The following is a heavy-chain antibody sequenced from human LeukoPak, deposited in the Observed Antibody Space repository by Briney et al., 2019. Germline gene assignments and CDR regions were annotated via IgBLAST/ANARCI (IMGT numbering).Heavy chain of an antibody. CDR1: GFTFGSYW. J-gene: IGHJ4*02. Sequence: GGSLRLSCAASGFTFGSYWMTWVRQAPGKGLEWVANIKQDGSEKYYVDSLKGRFTISRDNAKNSLYLQMDSLRAEDTAVYYCARRYCSTGSCYSSFDYWGQGTLVTVSS. CDR2: IKQDGSEK. D-gene: IGHD2-15*01. CDR3: ARRYCSTGSCYSSFDY. V-gene: IGHV3-7*05.